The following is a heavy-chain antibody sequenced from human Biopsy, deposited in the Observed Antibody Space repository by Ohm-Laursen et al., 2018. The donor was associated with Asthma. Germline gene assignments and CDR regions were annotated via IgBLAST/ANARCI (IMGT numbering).Heavy chain of an antibody. Sequence: SLRLSCTASGFTFGGYWMSWVRQVPGKGLEWVANIKHDGSEKNHVDSLKGRFTISRDNAKNSLHLQMNSLRAEDTAVYYCARTFHFWSPYHAEHYQLWGQGTLVTVSS. V-gene: IGHV3-7*01. CDR2: IKHDGSEK. CDR1: GFTFGGYW. CDR3: ARTFHFWSPYHAEHYQL. J-gene: IGHJ1*01. D-gene: IGHD3-3*02.